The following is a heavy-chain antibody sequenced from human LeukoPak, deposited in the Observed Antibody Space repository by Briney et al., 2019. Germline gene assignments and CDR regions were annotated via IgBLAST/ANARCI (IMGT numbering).Heavy chain of an antibody. CDR3: AKDRKQLAAADYFDY. Sequence: GGSLRLSCAASGFTFCSYGMHWVRQAPGKGLEWVAVISYDGSNKYYADSVKGRFTISRDNSKNTLYLQMNSLRAEDTAVYYCAKDRKQLAAADYFDYWGQGTLVTVSS. CDR2: ISYDGSNK. V-gene: IGHV3-30*18. J-gene: IGHJ4*02. D-gene: IGHD6-13*01. CDR1: GFTFCSYG.